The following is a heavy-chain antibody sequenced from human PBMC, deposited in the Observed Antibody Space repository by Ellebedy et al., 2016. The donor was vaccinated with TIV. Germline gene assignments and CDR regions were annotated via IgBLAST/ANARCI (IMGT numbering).Heavy chain of an antibody. Sequence: PGGSLRLSCAASGFTFSIYAMSWVRQAPGKGLAWVSSIGGSGSYIHYADSVKGRFTISRDNTKNSLYLQMNSLRAEDTAVYYCARAVAAVGGYYFDFWGRGTLVTVSS. CDR3: ARAVAAVGGYYFDF. V-gene: IGHV3-21*01. J-gene: IGHJ2*01. CDR1: GFTFSIYA. D-gene: IGHD6-19*01. CDR2: IGGSGSYI.